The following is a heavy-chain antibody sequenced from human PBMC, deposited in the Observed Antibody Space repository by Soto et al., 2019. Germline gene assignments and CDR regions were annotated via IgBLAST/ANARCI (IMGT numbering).Heavy chain of an antibody. J-gene: IGHJ6*02. Sequence: QVQLVQSGAEVKKPGSSVKVSCKASGGTFSSYAISWVRQAPGQGLEWMGGIIPIFGTANYAQKFQGRVTITADESTSTAYRELSSLRSEDTAVYYCARAGYYGPTAAYGMDVWGQGTTVTVSS. CDR3: ARAGYYGPTAAYGMDV. V-gene: IGHV1-69*01. CDR2: IIPIFGTA. D-gene: IGHD3-10*01. CDR1: GGTFSSYA.